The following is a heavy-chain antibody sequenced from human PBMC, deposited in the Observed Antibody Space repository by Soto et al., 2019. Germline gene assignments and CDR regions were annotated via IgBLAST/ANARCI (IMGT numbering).Heavy chain of an antibody. Sequence: SQTLSLTCAISGDSVSSNSAAWNWIRQSPSRGLEWLGRTYYRSKWYNDYAVSVKSRITINPDTSKNQFSLQLNSVTPEDTAVYYCARDIVVVPAANYYYYYMDVWGKGTTVTVSS. CDR2: TYYRSKWYN. J-gene: IGHJ6*03. V-gene: IGHV6-1*01. D-gene: IGHD2-2*01. CDR3: ARDIVVVPAANYYYYYMDV. CDR1: GDSVSSNSAA.